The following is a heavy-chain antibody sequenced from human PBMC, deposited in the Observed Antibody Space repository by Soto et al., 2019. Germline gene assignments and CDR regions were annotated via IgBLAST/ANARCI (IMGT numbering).Heavy chain of an antibody. V-gene: IGHV3-15*01. Sequence: GGSLRLSCAASGFTFSNAWMSWVRQAPGKGLEWVGRIKSKTDGGTTDYAARVKGIFTISRDDSKNTLYLQMNSQKTEVTAVYYCTTDTTVTTSSSYYWGQGTLVTVSS. D-gene: IGHD4-17*01. J-gene: IGHJ4*02. CDR3: TTDTTVTTSSSYY. CDR1: GFTFSNAW. CDR2: IKSKTDGGTT.